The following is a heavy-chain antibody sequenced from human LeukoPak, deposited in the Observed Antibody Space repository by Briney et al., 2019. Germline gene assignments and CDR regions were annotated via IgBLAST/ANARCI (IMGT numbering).Heavy chain of an antibody. D-gene: IGHD6-13*01. V-gene: IGHV3-30*04. CDR2: ISYDESDK. J-gene: IGHJ4*02. CDR1: GFTFNIYA. Sequence: GRSLRLSCAASGFTFNIYAMHWVRQAPGKGLEWVAVISYDESDKYYADSVKGRFTISRDNSKNTLYLQMNSLRVEDTAVYYCARRWSFDHWGQGTLATVSS. CDR3: ARRWSFDH.